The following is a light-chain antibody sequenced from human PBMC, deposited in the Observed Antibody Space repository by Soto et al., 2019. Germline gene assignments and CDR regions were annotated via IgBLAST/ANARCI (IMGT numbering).Light chain of an antibody. CDR3: SSYTSSTTRV. CDR2: DVS. V-gene: IGLV2-14*01. Sequence: QSALTQPASVSGSPGQSITISCTGTSIDVGDYNYVSWYQQHPGKAPKLMIYDVSNRPSGVSNRFSGSKSGSTASLTISGLQAEDDADYYCSSYTSSTTRVFGTGTKLIVL. CDR1: SIDVGDYNY. J-gene: IGLJ1*01.